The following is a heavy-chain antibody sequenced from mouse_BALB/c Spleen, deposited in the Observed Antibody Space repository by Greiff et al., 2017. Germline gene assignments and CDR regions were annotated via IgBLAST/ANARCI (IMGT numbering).Heavy chain of an antibody. V-gene: IGHV1-4*01. CDR3: ARYGYDPAWFAY. CDR1: GYTFTSYT. Sequence: VQRVESGAELARPGASVKMSCKASGYTFTSYTMHWVKQRPGQGLEWIGYINPSSGYTNYNQKFKDKATLTADKSSSTAYMQLSSLTSEDSAVYYCARYGYDPAWFAYWGQGTLVTVSA. D-gene: IGHD2-2*01. J-gene: IGHJ3*01. CDR2: INPSSGYT.